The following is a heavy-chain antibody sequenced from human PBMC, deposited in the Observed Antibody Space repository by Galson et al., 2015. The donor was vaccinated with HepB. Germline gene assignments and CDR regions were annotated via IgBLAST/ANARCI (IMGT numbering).Heavy chain of an antibody. CDR2: ISWNSGSI. D-gene: IGHD6-13*01. CDR3: AKDIGGDSSH. Sequence: SLRLSCAASGFTFDDYAMHWVRQAPGKGLEWVSGISWNSGSIGYADSVKGRFTISRDNAKNSLYLQMNSLRAEDTALYYCAKDIGGDSSHWGQGTRVTVSS. V-gene: IGHV3-9*01. CDR1: GFTFDDYA. J-gene: IGHJ4*02.